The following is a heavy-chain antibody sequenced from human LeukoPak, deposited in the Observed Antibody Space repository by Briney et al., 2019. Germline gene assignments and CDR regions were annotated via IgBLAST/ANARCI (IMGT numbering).Heavy chain of an antibody. V-gene: IGHV1-46*01. CDR2: INPSGGSP. CDR1: GYTFTRYY. CDR3: ARDMLTSSVDY. D-gene: IGHD4/OR15-4a*01. Sequence: GASVTLSCKASGYTFTRYYMHWVRQAPGQGLEWMGIINPSGGSPTYAQNLQGRVTMTRDTSTITVYMELSSLTSEDMAVYYCARDMLTSSVDYWGRGTLVTVPS. J-gene: IGHJ4*02.